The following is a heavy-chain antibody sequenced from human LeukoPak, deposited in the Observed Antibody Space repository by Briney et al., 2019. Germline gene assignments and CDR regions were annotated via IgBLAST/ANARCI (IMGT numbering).Heavy chain of an antibody. CDR2: ISYDGSNK. J-gene: IGHJ4*02. CDR3: AKGHYYDSGSRVAPLDY. D-gene: IGHD3-10*01. CDR1: GFTFSSYA. V-gene: IGHV3-30*04. Sequence: GGSLRLSCAASGFTFSSYAMHWVRQAPGKGLEWVAVISYDGSNKYYADSVKGRFTISRDNSKNTLYLQMNSLRAEDTAVYYCAKGHYYDSGSRVAPLDYWGQGTLVTVSS.